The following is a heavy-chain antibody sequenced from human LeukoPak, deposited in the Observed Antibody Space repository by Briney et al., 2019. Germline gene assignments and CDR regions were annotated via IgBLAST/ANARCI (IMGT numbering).Heavy chain of an antibody. V-gene: IGHV4-34*01. CDR1: GGSFSGYY. J-gene: IGHJ4*02. CDR2: INHSGST. Sequence: ASETLSLTCAVYGGSFSGYYWSWIRQPPRKGLEWIGEINHSGSTNYNPSLKSRVTISVDTSKNQFSLKLSSVTAADTAVYYCARGKSYYYDSSGYYPYYFDYWGQGTLVTVSS. D-gene: IGHD3-22*01. CDR3: ARGKSYYYDSSGYYPYYFDY.